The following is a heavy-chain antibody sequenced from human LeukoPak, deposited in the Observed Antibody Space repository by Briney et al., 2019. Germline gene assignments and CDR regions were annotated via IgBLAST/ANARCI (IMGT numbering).Heavy chain of an antibody. CDR3: ARDGGKETRGRGLQLLWDY. V-gene: IGHV3-23*01. Sequence: GGSLRLSCGASGFTFNTYAMSWVRQAPGKGLEWVSYISGSGDSTYYADSVKGRFTISRNNSKNTLYLQMNSLRAEDTAVYYCARDGGKETRGRGLQLLWDYWGQGTLVTVSS. CDR2: ISGSGDST. D-gene: IGHD3-16*01. J-gene: IGHJ4*02. CDR1: GFTFNTYA.